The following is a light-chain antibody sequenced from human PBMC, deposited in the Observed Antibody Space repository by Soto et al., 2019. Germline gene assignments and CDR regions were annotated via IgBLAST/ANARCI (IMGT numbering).Light chain of an antibody. CDR1: QSVINNY. V-gene: IGKV3-20*01. CDR3: QQSAT. Sequence: EILFTQSPGTLSLSPGEGATLSCRASQSVINNYLAWYQQKPGQPPRLLIYDESSRPPGIPDRFSGSGSGTDFTLTISRLEHEDFAVYYCQQSATFGPGTKVDIK. J-gene: IGKJ3*01. CDR2: DES.